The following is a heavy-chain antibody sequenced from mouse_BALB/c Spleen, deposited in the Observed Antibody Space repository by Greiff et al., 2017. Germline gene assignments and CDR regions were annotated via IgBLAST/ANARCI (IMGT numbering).Heavy chain of an antibody. CDR2: IDTSDSYT. D-gene: IGHD2-10*02. Sequence: QVQLQQPGAELVMPGASVKMSCKASGYTFTDYWMHWVKQRPGQGLEWIGAIDTSDSYTSYNQKFKGKATLTVDESSSTAYMQLSSLTSEDSAVYYCARRYGNYFDYWGQGTTLTVSS. CDR3: ARRYGNYFDY. V-gene: IGHV1-69*01. CDR1: GYTFTDYW. J-gene: IGHJ2*01.